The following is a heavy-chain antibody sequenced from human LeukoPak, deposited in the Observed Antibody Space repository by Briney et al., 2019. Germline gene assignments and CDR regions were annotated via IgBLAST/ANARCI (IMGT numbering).Heavy chain of an antibody. D-gene: IGHD3-10*01. V-gene: IGHV3-9*01. Sequence: GGSLRLSCAASGFTFDDYAMHWVRQAPGKGLEWVSGISWNSGSIGYADSVKGRFTISRDNAKNSLYLQMNSLRPEDTALYYCAKDSIGSYYSYYFDYWGQGTLVTVSS. CDR2: ISWNSGSI. CDR1: GFTFDDYA. J-gene: IGHJ4*02. CDR3: AKDSIGSYYSYYFDY.